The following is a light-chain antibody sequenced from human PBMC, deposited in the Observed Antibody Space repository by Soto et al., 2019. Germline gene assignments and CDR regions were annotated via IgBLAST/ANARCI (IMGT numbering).Light chain of an antibody. CDR2: GAS. V-gene: IGKV1-5*01. J-gene: IGKJ3*01. Sequence: DIQMTQSPSSLSASVGDTVTITCRASQIIISYLNWYQQKPGKAPNLLIYGASSLQSGVPSRFSGSGSGTEFTLTISSLQPDDFATYYCQQYNSFSGVTFGPGTKVDI. CDR3: QQYNSFSGVT. CDR1: QIIISY.